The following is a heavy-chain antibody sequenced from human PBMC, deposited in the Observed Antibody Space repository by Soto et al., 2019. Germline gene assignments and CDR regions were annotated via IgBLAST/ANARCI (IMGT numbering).Heavy chain of an antibody. CDR3: ARDTELVWFEEYRYDYGTDV. CDR2: IYHSGST. CDR1: GGSISSSNW. J-gene: IGHJ6*02. Sequence: QVQLQESGPGLVKPSGTLSLTCAVSGGSISSSNWCSWVRQPPGKGLEWIGEIYHSGSTNYNPSLMSRVTTSVDKSKNQSSLKLSCVTAADTAVYYCARDTELVWFEEYRYDYGTDVWGRGTTVTVSS. D-gene: IGHD3-10*01. V-gene: IGHV4-4*02.